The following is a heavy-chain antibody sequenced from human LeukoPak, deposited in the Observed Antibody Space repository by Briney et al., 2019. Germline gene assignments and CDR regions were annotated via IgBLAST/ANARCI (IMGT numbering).Heavy chain of an antibody. CDR1: GFTFSRYW. D-gene: IGHD4-11*01. V-gene: IGHV3-74*01. J-gene: IGHJ4*02. CDR3: ARGYSDYYYFDS. CDR2: SNTDGSST. Sequence: GGSLRLSCAASGFTFSRYWMHWVRQAPGKGLVWVSRSNTDGSSTNYADSVTGRFTISRDNAKSTLYLQMNSLRAEDTAVYYCARGYSDYYYFDSWGQGTLVTVSS.